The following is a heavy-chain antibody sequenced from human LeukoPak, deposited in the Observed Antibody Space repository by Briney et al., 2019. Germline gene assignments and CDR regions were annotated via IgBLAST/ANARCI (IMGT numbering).Heavy chain of an antibody. CDR3: AGLFPNYYDSSGNFDY. D-gene: IGHD3-22*01. J-gene: IGHJ4*02. Sequence: GSLRLSCAASGFTFSSYAMHWVRQAPGKGLEWVAVISYDGSNKYYADSVKGRFTISRDNSKNTLYLQMNSLRAEDTAVYYCAGLFPNYYDSSGNFDYWGQGTLVTVSS. CDR1: GFTFSSYA. CDR2: ISYDGSNK. V-gene: IGHV3-30-3*01.